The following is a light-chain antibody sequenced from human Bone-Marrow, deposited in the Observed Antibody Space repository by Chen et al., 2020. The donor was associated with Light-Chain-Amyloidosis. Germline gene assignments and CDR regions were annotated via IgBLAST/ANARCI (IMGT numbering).Light chain of an antibody. CDR3: QSADSSGTYEVI. J-gene: IGLJ2*01. Sequence: SYELTHPPSVSVPPGQTPRHTPSGDVLPTKYAYWYQQKPGQAPVLVIHRDTERPSGISERFSGSSSGTTATLTISGVQAEDEADYHCQSADSSGTYEVIFGGGTKLTVL. V-gene: IGLV3-25*03. CDR2: RDT. CDR1: VLPTKY.